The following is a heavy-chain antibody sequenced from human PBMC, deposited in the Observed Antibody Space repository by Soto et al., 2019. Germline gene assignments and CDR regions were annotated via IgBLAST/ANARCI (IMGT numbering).Heavy chain of an antibody. D-gene: IGHD3-22*01. Sequence: PSETLSLTCSVSGGSVSSSSYYWGWIRQPPGKGLEWIGSMYYSGTTYYNPSLKSRVTISIDTSKNQFSLKRSSVTAADTAVYYCARVSYYYNIVDYWGQGTLVTVSS. CDR1: GGSVSSSSYY. V-gene: IGHV4-39*01. CDR2: MYYSGTT. J-gene: IGHJ4*02. CDR3: ARVSYYYNIVDY.